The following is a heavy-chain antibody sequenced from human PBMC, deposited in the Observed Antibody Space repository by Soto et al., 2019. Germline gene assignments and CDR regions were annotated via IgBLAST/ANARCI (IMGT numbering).Heavy chain of an antibody. CDR1: GGSISSYY. J-gene: IGHJ4*02. CDR2: IYYSGST. V-gene: IGHV4-59*01. D-gene: IGHD3-22*01. Sequence: SETLSLTCTVSGGSISSYYWSWIRQPPGKGLEWIGYIYYSGSTNYNPSLKSRVTISVDTSKNQFSLKLSSVTAADTAVYYCARSDGYYDSSGYPYWGQGTLVTVSS. CDR3: ARSDGYYDSSGYPY.